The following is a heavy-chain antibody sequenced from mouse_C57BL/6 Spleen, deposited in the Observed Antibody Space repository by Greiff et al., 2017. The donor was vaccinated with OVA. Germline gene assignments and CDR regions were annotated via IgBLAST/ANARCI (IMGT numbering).Heavy chain of an antibody. D-gene: IGHD2-2*01. J-gene: IGHJ3*01. CDR2: IDPETGGT. CDR1: GYTFTDYE. Sequence: VKLMESGAELVRPGASVTLSCKASGYTFTDYEMHWVKQTPVHGLEWIGAIDPETGGTAYNQKFKGKAILTADKSSSTAYMELRSLTSEDSAVYYCTGYGYDGGAWFAYWGQGTLVTVSA. V-gene: IGHV1-15*01. CDR3: TGYGYDGGAWFAY.